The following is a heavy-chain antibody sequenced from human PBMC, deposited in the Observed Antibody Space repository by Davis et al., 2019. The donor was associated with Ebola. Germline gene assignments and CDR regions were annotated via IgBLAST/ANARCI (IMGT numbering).Heavy chain of an antibody. J-gene: IGHJ3*02. CDR1: GFTFSSYS. Sequence: GESLKISCAASGFTFSSYSMHWVRQAPGKGLEWVSYITGSSSTIYYADSVKGRFTISRDNAKNSLYLQMNSLRDEDTAMYYCARDNYYDSSGYYYPHDAFNMWGQGTMVTVSS. V-gene: IGHV3-48*02. CDR3: ARDNYYDSSGYYYPHDAFNM. CDR2: ITGSSSTI. D-gene: IGHD3-22*01.